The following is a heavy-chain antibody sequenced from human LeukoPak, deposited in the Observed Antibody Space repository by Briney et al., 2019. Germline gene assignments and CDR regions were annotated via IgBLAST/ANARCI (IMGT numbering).Heavy chain of an antibody. V-gene: IGHV4-39*01. CDR3: ARLYHYYGSGSYYDY. J-gene: IGHJ4*02. Sequence: SETLSLTCTVSGGSISSSSYYWGWIRQPPGKGLEWIGSIYYSGSTYYNPSLKSRVTISVDTSKNQFSLKPSSVTAADTAVYYCARLYHYYGSGSYYDYWGQGTLVTVSS. D-gene: IGHD3-10*01. CDR2: IYYSGST. CDR1: GGSISSSSYY.